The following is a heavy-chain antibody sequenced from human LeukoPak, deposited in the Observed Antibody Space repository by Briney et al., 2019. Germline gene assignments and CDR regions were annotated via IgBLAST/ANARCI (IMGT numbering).Heavy chain of an antibody. Sequence: SETLSLTCTVSGGSISSYYWSWIRQPPGKGLEWIGYIYYSGSTHYNPSLKSRVTISVDTSKNQFSLKLSSVTAADTAVYYCAMFRGYFDYWGQGTLVTVSS. CDR1: GGSISSYY. D-gene: IGHD3-10*02. CDR3: AMFRGYFDY. J-gene: IGHJ4*02. V-gene: IGHV4-59*01. CDR2: IYYSGST.